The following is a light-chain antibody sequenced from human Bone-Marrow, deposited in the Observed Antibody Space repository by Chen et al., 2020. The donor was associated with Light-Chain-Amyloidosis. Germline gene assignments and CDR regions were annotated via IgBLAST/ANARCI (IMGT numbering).Light chain of an antibody. J-gene: IGLJ3*02. Sequence: NFMLTQPHPVSESPGKTVIIPCTRSSGSIATNYVQWYQQRPGSSPTTVIYEDDQRPSGVPDLFSGSIDRSSNSATLTISGLKTEDEAAYYCQSYQGSSQGVFCGGTKLTVL. CDR3: QSYQGSSQGV. V-gene: IGLV6-57*01. CDR1: SGSIATNY. CDR2: EDD.